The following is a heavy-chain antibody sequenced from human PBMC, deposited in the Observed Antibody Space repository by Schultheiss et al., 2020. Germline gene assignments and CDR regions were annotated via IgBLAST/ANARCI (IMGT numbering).Heavy chain of an antibody. CDR1: GGSISGGSYY. V-gene: IGHV4-61*10. J-gene: IGHJ5*01. Sequence: SETLSLTCTVSGGSISGGSYYWSWIRQPAGKGLEWIGEINHSGSTNYNPSLKSRVTISVDTSKNQFSLKLSSVTAADTAVYYCARFPAAAGHDRDSWGRGTLVTVSS. D-gene: IGHD6-13*01. CDR3: ARFPAAAGHDRDS. CDR2: INHSGST.